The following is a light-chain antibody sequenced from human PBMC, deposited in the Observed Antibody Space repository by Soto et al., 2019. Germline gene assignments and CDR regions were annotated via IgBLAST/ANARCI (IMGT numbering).Light chain of an antibody. CDR3: QQYGSSPVT. CDR1: QSVSSSY. CDR2: GAS. Sequence: EIVLTQSPGTLSLSPGERATLSCRASQSVSSSYLAWYQQKPGQAPRLLIYGASSRATGIPDRFSGSGSGTDFTLTISRREPEDFAVYFCQQYGSSPVTFGQGTRLEIK. J-gene: IGKJ5*01. V-gene: IGKV3-20*01.